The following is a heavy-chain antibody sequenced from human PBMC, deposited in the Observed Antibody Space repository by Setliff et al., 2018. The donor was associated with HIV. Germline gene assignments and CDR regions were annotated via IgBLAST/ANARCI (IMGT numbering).Heavy chain of an antibody. D-gene: IGHD2-21*01. Sequence: PGGSLRLSCAASGFTFSRHWMSWVRQAPGKGLEWVASIKDDEREEDYADSVKGRFTISRDNAKNSLFLQMDSLRAEDTAVYYCARCLNTEYWGGYSPFDYWGLGSLVTVSS. J-gene: IGHJ4*02. CDR1: GFTFSRHW. V-gene: IGHV3-7*03. CDR3: ARCLNTEYWGGYSPFDY. CDR2: IKDDEREE.